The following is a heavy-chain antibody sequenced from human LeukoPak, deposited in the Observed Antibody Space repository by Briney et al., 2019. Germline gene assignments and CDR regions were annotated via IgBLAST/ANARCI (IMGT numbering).Heavy chain of an antibody. CDR1: GYIFTNYG. J-gene: IGHJ5*01. Sequence: GASVKVSCKASGYIFTNYGLSWVRQAPGQRFEWMGWISAHNGNTSYAEKFHDRLTLTRDTSTNTAYMELRSLTSDDTATYFCERWWSKDGYGGDSWGQGTLVIVSS. V-gene: IGHV1-18*01. CDR2: ISAHNGNT. D-gene: IGHD4-23*01. CDR3: ERWWSKDGYGGDS.